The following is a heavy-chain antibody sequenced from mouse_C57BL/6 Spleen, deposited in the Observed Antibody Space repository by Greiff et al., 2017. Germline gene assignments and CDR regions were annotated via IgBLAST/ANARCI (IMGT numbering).Heavy chain of an antibody. J-gene: IGHJ3*01. Sequence: QVQLQQPGAELVRPGSSVKLSCKASGYTFTSYWMHWVKQRPIQGLEWIGNIDPSDSETHYNQKFKDKATLTVDKSSSTAYMQLSSLTSEDSAVYYCAAYYSNYDWFAYRGQGTLVTVSA. V-gene: IGHV1-52*01. CDR3: AAYYSNYDWFAY. D-gene: IGHD2-5*01. CDR1: GYTFTSYW. CDR2: IDPSDSET.